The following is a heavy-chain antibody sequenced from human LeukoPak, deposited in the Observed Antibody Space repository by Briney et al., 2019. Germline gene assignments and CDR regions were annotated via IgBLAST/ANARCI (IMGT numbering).Heavy chain of an antibody. V-gene: IGHV3-48*01. D-gene: IGHD2-2*01. CDR1: GFTFISYS. J-gene: IGHJ3*02. Sequence: PGGSLRLSCAASGFTFISYSVNWVRQAPGMGLEWISYFSTSSGTISYADSVKGRFTISRDNAKNSLYLQMNSLRAEDTAVYYCARDSMYPFDIWGQGTMVTVSS. CDR2: FSTSSGTI. CDR3: ARDSMYPFDI.